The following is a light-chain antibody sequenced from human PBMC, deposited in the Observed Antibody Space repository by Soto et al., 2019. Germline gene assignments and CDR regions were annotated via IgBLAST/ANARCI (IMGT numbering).Light chain of an antibody. CDR1: SSDVGGYNY. CDR2: DVS. V-gene: IGLV2-11*01. Sequence: QSARTQPRSVSWSPGHLVTISCTGTSSDVGGYNYVSWYQQHPGKAPKLMIYDVSKRPSGVPDRFSGSKSGNTASLTISGLQAEDEADYYCCSYAGSYNLYVFGTGTKVTAL. CDR3: CSYAGSYNLYV. J-gene: IGLJ1*01.